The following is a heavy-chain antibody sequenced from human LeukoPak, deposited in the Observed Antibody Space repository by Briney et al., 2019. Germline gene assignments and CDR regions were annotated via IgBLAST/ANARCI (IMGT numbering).Heavy chain of an antibody. D-gene: IGHD4-17*01. CDR2: IVPLLGTA. V-gene: IGHV1-69*10. J-gene: IGHJ6*03. Sequence: SVKVSCKSSGGTFTNNYAISWVRQAPGQGLEWMGGIVPLLGTANYAQKFQGRVTITADKSTSTAYMELSSLRSEDTAVYYCARDPVGLGPYGDYDYYYYMDVWGKGTTVTVSS. CDR1: GGTFTNNYA. CDR3: ARDPVGLGPYGDYDYYYYMDV.